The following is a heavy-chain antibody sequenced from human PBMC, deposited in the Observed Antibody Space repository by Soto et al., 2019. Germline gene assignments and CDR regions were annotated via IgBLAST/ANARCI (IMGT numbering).Heavy chain of an antibody. CDR2: ISGSGGST. J-gene: IGHJ3*02. Sequence: VGSLRLSCASSVFTFSSYAMSCVRQSPGKWLEWVSAISGSGGSTYYADSVKGRFTTSRDNSKNTLYLQMNSLRAEDTAVYYCAKEGNDVLRSFDWLYHGAFDIWGQGTMVTVSS. CDR3: AKEGNDVLRSFDWLYHGAFDI. CDR1: VFTFSSYA. V-gene: IGHV3-23*01. D-gene: IGHD3-9*01.